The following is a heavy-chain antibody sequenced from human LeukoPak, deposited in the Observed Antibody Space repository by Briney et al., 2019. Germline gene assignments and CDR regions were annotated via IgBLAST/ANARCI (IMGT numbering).Heavy chain of an antibody. CDR1: GFTFSSYG. CDR2: IRYDGSNK. CDR3: AKGGPSGIRYFDWLLLDYYYYYMDV. Sequence: GGSLRLSCAASGFTFSSYGMHWVRQAPGKGLEWVAFIRYDGSNKYYADSVKGRFTISRDNSKNTLYLQMNSLRAVDTAVYYCAKGGPSGIRYFDWLLLDYYYYYMDVWGKGATVTVSS. J-gene: IGHJ6*03. V-gene: IGHV3-30*02. D-gene: IGHD3-9*01.